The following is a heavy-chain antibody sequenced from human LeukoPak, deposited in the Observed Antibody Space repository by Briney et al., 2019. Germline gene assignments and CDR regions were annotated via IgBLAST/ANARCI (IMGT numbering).Heavy chain of an antibody. CDR2: IIPIFGTA. J-gene: IGHJ4*02. CDR1: GGTFSSYA. CDR3: ASLIRGVFDY. D-gene: IGHD2-8*02. Sequence: ASVKVSCKASGGTFSSYAISWVRQAPGQGLEWMGGIIPIFGTANYAQKFQGRVTITTDESTSTAYMELSSLRSEDTAVYYCASLIRGVFDYWGQGTLVTVSS. V-gene: IGHV1-69*05.